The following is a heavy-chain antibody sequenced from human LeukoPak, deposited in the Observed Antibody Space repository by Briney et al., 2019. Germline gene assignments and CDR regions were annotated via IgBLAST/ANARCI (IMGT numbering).Heavy chain of an antibody. J-gene: IGHJ1*01. D-gene: IGHD3-22*01. CDR3: ARGSNLYDSREYFQH. Sequence: SVKVSCKASGGTFSSYATSWVRQAPGQGLEWMGGITPIFGTANYAQKFQGRVTITADEFTSTAYMELSSLRSEDTAVYYCARGSNLYDSREYFQHWGQGTLVTVSS. CDR1: GGTFSSYA. CDR2: ITPIFGTA. V-gene: IGHV1-69*13.